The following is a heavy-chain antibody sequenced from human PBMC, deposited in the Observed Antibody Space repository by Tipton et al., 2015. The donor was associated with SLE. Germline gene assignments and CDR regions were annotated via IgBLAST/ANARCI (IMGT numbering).Heavy chain of an antibody. CDR3: ARRWDYFGADV. CDR2: FYSSGST. CDR1: GGSISSYF. D-gene: IGHD4-23*01. Sequence: TLSLTCTVSGGSISSYFWSWIRQPPGKGLEWIAYFYSSGSTNYNPSLKSRVTISLDTSKTQFSLNLSSVTAADTAVYYCARRWDYFGADVWGQGTTVTVSS. J-gene: IGHJ6*02. V-gene: IGHV4-59*01.